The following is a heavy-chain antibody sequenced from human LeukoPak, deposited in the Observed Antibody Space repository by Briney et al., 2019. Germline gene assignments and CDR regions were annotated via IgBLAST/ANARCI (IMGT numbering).Heavy chain of an antibody. CDR1: GFTFNTYA. D-gene: IGHD5-12*01. V-gene: IGHV3-30-3*01. CDR2: ISYDGSDK. Sequence: GGSLRLSCTTSGFTFNTYAMHWVRQTPGRGLEWVTLISYDGSDKFYADSVKGRFTISRDNAKNSLYLQMNSLRAEDTAVYYCARDRFGGYDPAYYGMDVWGQGTTVTVSS. CDR3: ARDRFGGYDPAYYGMDV. J-gene: IGHJ6*02.